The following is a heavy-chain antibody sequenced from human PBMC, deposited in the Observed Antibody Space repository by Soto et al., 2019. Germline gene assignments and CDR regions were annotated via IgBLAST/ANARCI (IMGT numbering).Heavy chain of an antibody. CDR3: ARGTMTAVSKTDS. CDR2: ISNTGSTI. J-gene: IGHJ4*02. D-gene: IGHD4-17*01. V-gene: IGHV3-48*01. Sequence: EVQLVESGGGLVQPGGSLRLSCAASGFTFTTYSMNWVRLAPGKGLEWLSYISNTGSTIYYADSVKGRFNISRDNAKNSLYLQMSGLRVEDTAVYYCARGTMTAVSKTDSWGQGALGTVSS. CDR1: GFTFTTYS.